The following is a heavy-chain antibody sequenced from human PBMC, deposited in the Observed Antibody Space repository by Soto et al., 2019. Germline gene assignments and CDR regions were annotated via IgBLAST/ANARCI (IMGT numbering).Heavy chain of an antibody. Sequence: SVKVSCKASGGTFSSYAISWVRQAPGQGLEWMGGIIPIFGTANYAQKFQGRVTITADESTSTAYMELSSLRSEDTAVYYCADTTASYYYFGMDAWGQGTTVTVSS. CDR1: GGTFSSYA. CDR3: ADTTASYYYFGMDA. J-gene: IGHJ6*02. CDR2: IIPIFGTA. V-gene: IGHV1-69*13. D-gene: IGHD1-26*01.